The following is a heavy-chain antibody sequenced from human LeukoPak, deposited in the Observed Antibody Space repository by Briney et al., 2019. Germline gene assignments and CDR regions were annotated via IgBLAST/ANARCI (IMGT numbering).Heavy chain of an antibody. CDR3: ARDKARTSVVVPAAIYP. CDR1: GFTFSSYA. J-gene: IGHJ5*02. D-gene: IGHD2-2*02. Sequence: PGRSLRLSCAASGFTFSSYATHWVRQAPGKGLEWVAVISYDGSNKYYADSVKGRFTISRDNSKNTLYLQMNSLRAEDTAVYYCARDKARTSVVVPAAIYPWGQGTLVTVSS. V-gene: IGHV3-30-3*01. CDR2: ISYDGSNK.